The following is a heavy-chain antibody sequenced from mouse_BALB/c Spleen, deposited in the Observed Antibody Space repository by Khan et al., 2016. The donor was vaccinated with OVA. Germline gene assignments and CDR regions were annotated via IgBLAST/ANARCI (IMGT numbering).Heavy chain of an antibody. CDR1: GYSFTSYY. D-gene: IGHD2-2*01. Sequence: VQLQQSGPELMKPGASVKISCKASGYSFTSYYIHWVMQSHGTSLEWIGYIVPFSGGTTYNQKFKGKATLTVDKSSSTSYIHLSNLTSEDSADYYCTRHGYVAWFTYWGQGTLVTVSA. J-gene: IGHJ3*01. CDR2: IVPFSGGT. V-gene: IGHV1S135*01. CDR3: TRHGYVAWFTY.